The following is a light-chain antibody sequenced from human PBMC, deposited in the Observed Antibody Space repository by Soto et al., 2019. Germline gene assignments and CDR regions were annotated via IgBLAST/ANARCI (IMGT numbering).Light chain of an antibody. V-gene: IGKV1-5*01. J-gene: IGKJ5*01. CDR2: DAS. CDR1: QSISSW. Sequence: IHLTQAPSTPSASLGDRVSIPCRASQSISSWLAWYQQKPGKAPKLLIYDASTLGSGVPSRFSGSGSGTDFTLTISSLQPDDFATYYCQQYNSYSITLGQGTRLE. CDR3: QQYNSYSIT.